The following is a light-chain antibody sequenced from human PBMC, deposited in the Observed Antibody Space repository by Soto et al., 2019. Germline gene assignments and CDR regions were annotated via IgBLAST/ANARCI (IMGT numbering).Light chain of an antibody. CDR3: QQYNDWPRT. J-gene: IGKJ1*01. CDR1: QSVSSN. V-gene: IGKV3-15*01. Sequence: EIVMKQSPATLSVSPGERATLSCRASQSVSSNLAWNQQKPGQAPRLVIYGPSTRATGTPARFSGSGSGTEFTLTISSLQSEDFAVYSCQQYNDWPRTFGQGTKVEIK. CDR2: GPS.